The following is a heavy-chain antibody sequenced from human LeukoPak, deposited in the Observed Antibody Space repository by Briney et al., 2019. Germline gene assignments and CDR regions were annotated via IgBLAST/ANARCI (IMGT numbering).Heavy chain of an antibody. Sequence: ASVKVSCKVSGYTLTELSMHWVRQAPGKGLEWMGGFDPEDGETIYAQKFQGRVTLTEDTSTDTAYMELSSLRSEDTAVYYCATFSGYCSSTSCPFDYWGQGTLVTVSS. D-gene: IGHD2-2*01. CDR1: GYTLTELS. CDR2: FDPEDGET. CDR3: ATFSGYCSSTSCPFDY. J-gene: IGHJ4*02. V-gene: IGHV1-24*01.